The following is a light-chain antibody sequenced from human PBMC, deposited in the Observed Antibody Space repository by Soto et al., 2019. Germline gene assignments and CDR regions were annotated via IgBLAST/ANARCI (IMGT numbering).Light chain of an antibody. CDR2: GAS. CDR1: QSVSSSY. CDR3: QQYGSSLWT. V-gene: IGKV3-20*01. J-gene: IGKJ1*01. Sequence: ESVLTQSPGTLSLSPGERATLSCRASQSVSSSYLAWYQQKPGQAPRLLIYGASSRATGIPDRFSGSGSGTDFTLTISRLEPEDFAVYYCQQYGSSLWTFGQGRMVDIK.